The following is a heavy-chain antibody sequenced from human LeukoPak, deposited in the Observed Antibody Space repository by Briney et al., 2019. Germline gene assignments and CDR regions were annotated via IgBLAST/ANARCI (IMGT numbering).Heavy chain of an antibody. D-gene: IGHD3-10*01. V-gene: IGHV3-23*01. CDR3: ARSYGSGEHDY. CDR2: ISGSGVST. Sequence: GGSLRLSCAASGFTFNTYAMSWVRQAPGKGLEWVSSISGSGVSTYYADSVKGWFSISRDNSKNTLYLQMNSLRAEDTAVYYCARSYGSGEHDYWGQGTLVTVSS. CDR1: GFTFNTYA. J-gene: IGHJ4*02.